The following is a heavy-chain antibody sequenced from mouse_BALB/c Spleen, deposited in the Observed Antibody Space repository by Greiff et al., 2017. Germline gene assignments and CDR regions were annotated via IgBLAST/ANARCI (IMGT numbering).Heavy chain of an antibody. J-gene: IGHJ3*01. V-gene: IGHV1S81*02. Sequence: QVQLQQPGAELVKPGASVKLSCKASGYTFTSYYMYWVKQRPGQGLEWIGGINPSNGGTNFNEKFKSKATLTVDKSSSTAYMQLSSLTSEDSAVYYCTRWGLTGNLAYWGQGTLVTVSA. D-gene: IGHD4-1*01. CDR2: INPSNGGT. CDR3: TRWGLTGNLAY. CDR1: GYTFTSYY.